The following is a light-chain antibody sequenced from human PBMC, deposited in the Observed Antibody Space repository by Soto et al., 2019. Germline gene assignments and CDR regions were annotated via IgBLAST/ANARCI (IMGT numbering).Light chain of an antibody. Sequence: EIVLTQSPGTLSLSPGERATLSCRPSQSVSSSYLAWYQQKPGQAPRLLIYDASNRATGIPDRFSGSGSGTDFTLTFSSLEPEDFAVYYCQQYSNWPITFGQGTRLEIK. CDR2: DAS. V-gene: IGKV3D-20*02. CDR1: QSVSSSY. J-gene: IGKJ5*01. CDR3: QQYSNWPIT.